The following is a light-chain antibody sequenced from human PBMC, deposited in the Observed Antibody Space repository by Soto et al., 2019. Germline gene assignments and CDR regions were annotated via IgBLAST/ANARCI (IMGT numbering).Light chain of an antibody. CDR2: GAS. J-gene: IGKJ1*01. V-gene: IGKV3-20*01. CDR1: QSVTSDY. CDR3: QQYGRP. Sequence: IVLTQSPGTRSLSPGERATLSCRASQSVTSDYLAWYQQKPGQAPRLLIHGASSRATGIPDMCSGSGSGTDFTLTISRLEPEDFAFYYCQQYGRPFGQGTKVDI.